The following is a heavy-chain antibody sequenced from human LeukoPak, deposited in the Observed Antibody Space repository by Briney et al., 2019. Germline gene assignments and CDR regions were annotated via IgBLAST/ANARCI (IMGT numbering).Heavy chain of an antibody. D-gene: IGHD6-19*01. CDR3: AKRSAAVAGAFDY. V-gene: IGHV3-53*01. CDR2: IYSGGGT. CDR1: GFTVSSNY. Sequence: GGSLRLSCAASGFTVSSNYISWVRQAPGKGLEWVSVIYSGGGTNYADSVKGRFTISRDNSKNTLYLQMNSLRAEDTAVYYCAKRSAAVAGAFDYWGQGTLVTVSS. J-gene: IGHJ4*02.